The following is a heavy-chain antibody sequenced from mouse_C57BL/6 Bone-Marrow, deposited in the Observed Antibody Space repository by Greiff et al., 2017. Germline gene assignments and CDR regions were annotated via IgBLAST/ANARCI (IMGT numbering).Heavy chain of an antibody. J-gene: IGHJ3*01. CDR1: GYSITSGYY. D-gene: IGHD3-3*01. CDR3: ARFPRGFAY. Sequence: ESGPGLVKPSQSLSLTCSVTGYSITSGYYWNWIRQFPGNKLEWMGYISYDGSNNYNPSLKNRISITRDTSKNQFFLKLNSVTTEDTATYYCARFPRGFAYWGQGTLVTVSA. CDR2: ISYDGSN. V-gene: IGHV3-6*01.